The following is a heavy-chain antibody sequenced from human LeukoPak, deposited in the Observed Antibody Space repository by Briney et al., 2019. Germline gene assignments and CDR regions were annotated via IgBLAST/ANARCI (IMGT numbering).Heavy chain of an antibody. CDR3: ATSYSSWYLQFDY. Sequence: ASETLSLTCTVSGCSISSYYWSWIRQPPRKGLEWIGFIYYSGSTNCNPPLKSRVTISVDTSKNQFSLKLSSVTAADPAVYYCATSYSSWYLQFDYWGQGTLVTVSS. V-gene: IGHV4-59*01. J-gene: IGHJ4*02. D-gene: IGHD6-13*01. CDR1: GCSISSYY. CDR2: IYYSGST.